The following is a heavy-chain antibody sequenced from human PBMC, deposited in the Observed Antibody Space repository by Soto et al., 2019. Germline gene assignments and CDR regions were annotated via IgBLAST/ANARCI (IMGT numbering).Heavy chain of an antibody. Sequence: PGEYLKISCKGSGFSFTNYWISWVRQMPGKGLEWMGNIDPVDSYANYSPSFQGHVTFSVDTSISTAYLQWSSLKASDTAMYFCARIGSIARNWFDPWGQGTLVTVSS. J-gene: IGHJ5*02. CDR1: GFSFTNYW. D-gene: IGHD6-13*01. V-gene: IGHV5-10-1*01. CDR3: ARIGSIARNWFDP. CDR2: IDPVDSYA.